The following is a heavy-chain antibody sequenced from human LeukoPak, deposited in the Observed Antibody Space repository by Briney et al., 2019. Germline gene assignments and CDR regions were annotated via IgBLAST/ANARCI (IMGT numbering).Heavy chain of an antibody. Sequence: AGGSLRLSCAASGFTFSSYWMSWVRQAPGKGLEWVANIKQDGSEKYYVDSVKGRFTISRDNAKNSLYLQMNSLRAEDTAVYYCARSSLSKGSLPKQWLERSDAFDIWGQGTMVTVSS. CDR1: GFTFSSYW. CDR2: IKQDGSEK. CDR3: ARSSLSKGSLPKQWLERSDAFDI. D-gene: IGHD6-19*01. J-gene: IGHJ3*02. V-gene: IGHV3-7*01.